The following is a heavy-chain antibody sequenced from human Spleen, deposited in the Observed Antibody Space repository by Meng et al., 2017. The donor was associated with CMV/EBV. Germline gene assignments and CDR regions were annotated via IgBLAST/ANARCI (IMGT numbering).Heavy chain of an antibody. CDR1: GLTVSSSY. V-gene: IGHV3-53*05. D-gene: IGHD2/OR15-2a*01. Sequence: GESLKISCAASGLTVSSSYMTWVRQAPGKGLEWVSVIYSGGSTYYADSVKGRFTISRDNAKNSLYLQMNSLRAEDTAFYYCAKNTWRHWGQGTLVTVSS. CDR3: AKNTWRH. J-gene: IGHJ4*02. CDR2: IYSGGST.